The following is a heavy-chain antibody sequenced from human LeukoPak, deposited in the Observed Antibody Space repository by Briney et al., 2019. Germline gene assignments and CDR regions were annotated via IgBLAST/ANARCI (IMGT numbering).Heavy chain of an antibody. V-gene: IGHV5-51*01. D-gene: IGHD3-22*01. CDR1: GSRFTSYW. CDR2: IYPGESDT. J-gene: IGHJ3*02. CDR3: ARHLHYDIVKDAFDI. Sequence: GASLKISPKGSGSRFTSYWIGWGRRMPGKGLEWMGIIYPGESDTRYSPSFQGQVTISADKSISTASLQWSSLMASDTAMYYCARHLHYDIVKDAFDIWGQGTMVTVSS.